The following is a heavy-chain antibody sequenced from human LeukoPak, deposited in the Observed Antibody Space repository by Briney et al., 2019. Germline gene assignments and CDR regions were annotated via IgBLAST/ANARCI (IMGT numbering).Heavy chain of an antibody. J-gene: IGHJ6*03. CDR3: ARAGVIRYVAWLINYYMDV. Sequence: GGSLRLSCGASGFTFTNHAMQWVRQAPGKGLEYVSAISGNGGSTYYANSVKGRFTISRDNSKNTVYLQMDSLRAEDMAVYYCARAGVIRYVAWLINYYMDVWGKGTTVTVSS. CDR1: GFTFTNHA. V-gene: IGHV3-64*01. CDR2: ISGNGGST. D-gene: IGHD3-9*01.